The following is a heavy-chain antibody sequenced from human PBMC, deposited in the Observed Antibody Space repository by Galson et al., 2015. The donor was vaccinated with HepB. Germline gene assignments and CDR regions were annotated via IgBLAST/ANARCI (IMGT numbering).Heavy chain of an antibody. D-gene: IGHD1-26*01. CDR2: IYPGDSDT. Sequence: QSGAEVKKPGESLKISCKGSGYSFTTYWIGWVRQMPGKGLEWMGIIYPGDSDTRYNPSYQGQVTISVDKSISTAYLQWSSLKASDTAMYYCSRHAGGGATQSAFDIWGQGTMVTVSS. CDR3: SRHAGGGATQSAFDI. V-gene: IGHV5-51*01. CDR1: GYSFTTYW. J-gene: IGHJ3*02.